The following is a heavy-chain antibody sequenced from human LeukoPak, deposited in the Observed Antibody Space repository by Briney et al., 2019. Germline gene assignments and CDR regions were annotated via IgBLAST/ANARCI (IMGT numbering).Heavy chain of an antibody. CDR2: IYTSGTI. CDR3: ARRTYTSGWPFDY. V-gene: IGHV4-4*07. D-gene: IGHD6-19*01. CDR1: GGSISSYY. Sequence: SETLSLTCTVSGGSISSYYWSWIRQPAGTALEWIGRIYTSGTITYNPSLKSRVTMSVDTSKNQFSLKLSSVTAADTAVYYCARRTYTSGWPFDYWGQGTLVTVST. J-gene: IGHJ4*02.